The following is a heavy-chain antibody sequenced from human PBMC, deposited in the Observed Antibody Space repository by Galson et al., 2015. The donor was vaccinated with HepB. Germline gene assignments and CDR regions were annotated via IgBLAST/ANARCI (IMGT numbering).Heavy chain of an antibody. Sequence: SVKVSCKAYGYTFTSYDISWVRQAPGQGLEWMGWISTYNDTTHSAQKFQGRVTMTTDTFTSTAYMELRTLRSDDTAVYFCARGPGGGHWGQGTLVTVSS. CDR2: ISTYNDTT. J-gene: IGHJ4*02. D-gene: IGHD3-10*01. CDR3: ARGPGGGH. V-gene: IGHV1-18*01. CDR1: GYTFTSYD.